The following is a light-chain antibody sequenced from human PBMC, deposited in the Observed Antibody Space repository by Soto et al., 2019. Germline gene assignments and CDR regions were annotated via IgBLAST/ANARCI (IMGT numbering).Light chain of an antibody. J-gene: IGKJ1*01. V-gene: IGKV1-13*02. CDR3: QHYNSYSEA. CDR1: QGISSY. CDR2: DVS. Sequence: AIQLTQSPSSLSASVGDRVTITCRASQGISSYLAWYQQKPGKAPKLLIYDVSSLESGVPSRFSGSGSGTEFTLTISSLQPDDFATYYCQHYNSYSEAFGQGAKVDI.